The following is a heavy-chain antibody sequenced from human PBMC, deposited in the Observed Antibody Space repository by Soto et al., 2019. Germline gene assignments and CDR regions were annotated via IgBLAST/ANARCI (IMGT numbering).Heavy chain of an antibody. CDR2: ISWNSGDI. J-gene: IGHJ4*02. V-gene: IGHV3-9*01. D-gene: IGHD5-18*01. CDR3: VKGFTAISVAGTFFGH. Sequence: GGSLRLSCAASGFIFDDYAMHWVRQAPGKGLEWVSGISWNSGDIGSADSVKGRFTISRDNARNSLYLQMNSLRPDDTAVYYCVKGFTAISVAGTFFGHWGLGTLVTVSS. CDR1: GFIFDDYA.